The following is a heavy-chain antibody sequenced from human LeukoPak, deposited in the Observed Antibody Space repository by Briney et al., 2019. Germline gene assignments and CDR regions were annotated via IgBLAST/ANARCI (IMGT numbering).Heavy chain of an antibody. D-gene: IGHD2-2*01. V-gene: IGHV5-51*01. CDR2: IYPGDSDT. J-gene: IGHJ4*02. Sequence: GESPKISCKGSGYSFTSYWIGWVRQMPGKGLEWMGIIYPGDSDTRYSPSFQGQVTISADKSISTAYLQWSSLKASDTAMYYCARGLEDIVVVPAAMYYFDYWGQGTLVTVSS. CDR1: GYSFTSYW. CDR3: ARGLEDIVVVPAAMYYFDY.